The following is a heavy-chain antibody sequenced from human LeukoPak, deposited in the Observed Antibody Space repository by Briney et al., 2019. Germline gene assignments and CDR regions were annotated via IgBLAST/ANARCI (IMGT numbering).Heavy chain of an antibody. Sequence: GGSLRLSCAASGFTFSDYYMSWIRQAPGKGLEWVSYISSSGSTIYYADSVKGRFTISSDNSKNTLYLQMNSLRAEDTAVYYCAKGDDFWSGTTLTYYYYGMDVWGQGTTVTVSS. D-gene: IGHD3-3*01. CDR2: ISSSGSTI. CDR3: AKGDDFWSGTTLTYYYYGMDV. CDR1: GFTFSDYY. V-gene: IGHV3-11*01. J-gene: IGHJ6*02.